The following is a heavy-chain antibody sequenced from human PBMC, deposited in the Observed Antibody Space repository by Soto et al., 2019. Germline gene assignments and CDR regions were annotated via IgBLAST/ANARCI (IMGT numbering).Heavy chain of an antibody. J-gene: IGHJ4*02. Sequence: PSETLSLTCTVSGGSISSSTYYWGWIRQPPGKGLEWIGNIYYTGSTYYNPSLKSRVTMSVDTSKNQFSLKLSSVTAADTAVYYCVGRIAATGQTFDYWGQGTLVTVSS. CDR1: GGSISSSTYY. CDR2: IYYTGST. D-gene: IGHD6-13*01. CDR3: VGRIAATGQTFDY. V-gene: IGHV4-39*01.